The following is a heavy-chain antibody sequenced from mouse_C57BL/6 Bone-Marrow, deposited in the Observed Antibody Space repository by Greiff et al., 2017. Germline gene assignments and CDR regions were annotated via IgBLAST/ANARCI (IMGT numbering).Heavy chain of an antibody. CDR3: ARDLYYYGSLDY. J-gene: IGHJ2*01. CDR2: FTMYSDDT. CDR1: YFAFMASA. V-gene: IGHV1-49*01. D-gene: IGHD1-1*01. Sequence: LQQSGAELVRPGSSVKLSCTDSYFAFMASAMHWVKQRPGHGLEWIGSFTMYSDDTEYSENVKGKATLTANTSSSTAYMELSSLTSEDSAIYYCARDLYYYGSLDYWGQGTTLTVSS.